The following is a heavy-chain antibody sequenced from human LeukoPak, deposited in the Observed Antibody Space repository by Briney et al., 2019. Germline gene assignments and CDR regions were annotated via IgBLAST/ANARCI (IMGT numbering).Heavy chain of an antibody. CDR2: INHSGST. CDR1: GGSFSGYY. D-gene: IGHD6-19*01. V-gene: IGHV4-34*01. Sequence: SETLSLTCAVYGGSFSGYYWSWIRQPPGKGLEWIGEINHSGSTNYNPSLKSRVTISVDTSKNQFSLKLSSVTAADRAVYYCARGRIAVAGTRSGYRYWGQGTLVTVSS. CDR3: ARGRIAVAGTRSGYRY. J-gene: IGHJ4*02.